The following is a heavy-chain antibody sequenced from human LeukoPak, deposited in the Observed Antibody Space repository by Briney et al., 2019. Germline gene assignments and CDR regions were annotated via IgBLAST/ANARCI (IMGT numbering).Heavy chain of an antibody. J-gene: IGHJ6*03. CDR3: ARDGRIAAAGTSYYYYYMDV. CDR1: GFTFDDYA. Sequence: PGGSLRLSCAASGFTFDDYAMHWVRQAPGKGLEWVSGISWNSGSIGYADSVKGRFTISRDNAKNSLYLQMNSLRAEDTAVYYCARDGRIAAAGTSYYYYYMDVWGKGTTVTVSS. V-gene: IGHV3-9*01. D-gene: IGHD6-13*01. CDR2: ISWNSGSI.